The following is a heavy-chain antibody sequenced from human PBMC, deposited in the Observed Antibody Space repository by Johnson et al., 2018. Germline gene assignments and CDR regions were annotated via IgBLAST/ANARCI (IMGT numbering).Heavy chain of an antibody. CDR1: GFTFSTHN. CDR2: ILSSGFLT. CDR3: AREQMSYGDSYFSDAFDI. D-gene: IGHD4-17*01. Sequence: EVQLVQSGGGLVQPGGSLRLSCAASGFTFSTHNMNWVRQAPGKGLEWVSHILSSGFLTYYADSVQGRFIISRDNAKQSLYLQLNSLRDEDTAVYYCAREQMSYGDSYFSDAFDIWGQGTMVIVSS. V-gene: IGHV3-48*02. J-gene: IGHJ3*02.